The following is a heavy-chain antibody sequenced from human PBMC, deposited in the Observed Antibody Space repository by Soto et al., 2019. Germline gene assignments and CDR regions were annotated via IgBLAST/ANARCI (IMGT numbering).Heavy chain of an antibody. V-gene: IGHV3-48*03. D-gene: IGHD3-16*01. J-gene: IGHJ5*02. Sequence: DVLLVESGGGLVQPGGSLRLSCTASGFTFSSYELNWVRQAPGRGLEWISYISTSGRTIFDAGSVKGRLTISRDNTRNTLYLQIDSLRPENTAVYYCARQPAHVYEASPTWFDPWGQGNLVIVSS. CDR3: ARQPAHVYEASPTWFDP. CDR1: GFTFSSYE. CDR2: ISTSGRTI.